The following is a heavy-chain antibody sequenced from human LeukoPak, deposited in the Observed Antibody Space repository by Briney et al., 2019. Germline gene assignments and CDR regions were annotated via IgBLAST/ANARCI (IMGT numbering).Heavy chain of an antibody. D-gene: IGHD3-22*01. V-gene: IGHV3-48*03. CDR2: ISFSGSTI. J-gene: IGHJ1*01. CDR3: ARGGYYDSSGYYYVGYFHH. CDR1: GFTFSSYG. Sequence: GGSLRLSCAASGFTFSSYGMTWVRQAPGKALEWVSYISFSGSTIYYADSVKGRFTISRDNAKNSLYVQMNSLRAEDTAVYYCARGGYYDSSGYYYVGYFHHWGQGTQVTVSS.